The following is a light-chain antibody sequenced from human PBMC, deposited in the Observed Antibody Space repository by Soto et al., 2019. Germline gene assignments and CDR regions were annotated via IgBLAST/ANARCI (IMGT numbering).Light chain of an antibody. CDR1: PSVSSSY. V-gene: IGKV3-20*01. CDR3: QQYGSSPIT. J-gene: IGKJ5*01. CDR2: GAS. Sequence: EIVLTQSPGTLSLSPGERATLSCRASPSVSSSYLAWYQQKPGQAPRLLIYGASSRATGIPDRFSGSGSGKDFTLTISRLEPEDFAVYYCQQYGSSPITFGQGPRLEIK.